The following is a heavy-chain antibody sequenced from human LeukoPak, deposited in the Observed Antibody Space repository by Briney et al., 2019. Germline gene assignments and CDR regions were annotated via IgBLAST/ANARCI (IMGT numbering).Heavy chain of an antibody. J-gene: IGHJ6*03. CDR2: IIPIFGTA. Sequence: ASVKVSCXASGGTFSSYAISWVRQAPGQGLEWMGRIIPIFGTANYAQKFQGRVTITTDESTSTACMELSSLRSEDTAVYYCAIEAYYYYYYMDVWGKRTTVTVSS. CDR3: AIEAYYYYYYMDV. CDR1: GGTFSSYA. V-gene: IGHV1-69*05.